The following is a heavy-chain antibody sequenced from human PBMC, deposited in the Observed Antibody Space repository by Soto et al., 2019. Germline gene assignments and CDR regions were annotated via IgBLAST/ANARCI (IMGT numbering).Heavy chain of an antibody. CDR1: GASVSSTKW. Sequence: SETLSLTCAVSGASVSSTKWWSWVRQSPGKGLEWIGEIHHSETTNYNPSLESRVPISIDKSKNQFSLKLSSVTAADTAVYYCAKPRDGNSFRYFDYWGQGTLVTVSS. CDR3: AKPRDGNSFRYFDY. V-gene: IGHV4-4*02. D-gene: IGHD4-4*01. CDR2: IHHSETT. J-gene: IGHJ4*02.